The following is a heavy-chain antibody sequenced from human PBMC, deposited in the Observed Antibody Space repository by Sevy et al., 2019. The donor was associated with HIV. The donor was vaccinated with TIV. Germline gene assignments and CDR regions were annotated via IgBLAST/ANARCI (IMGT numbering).Heavy chain of an antibody. V-gene: IGHV3-33*01. D-gene: IGHD3-22*01. CDR2: IWHDGSNK. J-gene: IGHJ4*02. Sequence: GGSLRLSCAASGFTSNFHGMHWVRQAPGKGLEWVAFIWHDGSNKYMADSVKGRFTISRDNSKNTLFLQMNSLRVEDTAIYYCARGGYYYDNAASYAFDSWGQGTLVTVSS. CDR3: ARGGYYYDNAASYAFDS. CDR1: GFTSNFHG.